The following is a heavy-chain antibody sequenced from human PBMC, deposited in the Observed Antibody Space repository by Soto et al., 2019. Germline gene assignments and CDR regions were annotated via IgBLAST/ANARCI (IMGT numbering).Heavy chain of an antibody. Sequence: SVKVSCKASGGTFSSYAISWVRQAPGQGLEWMGGIIPIFGTANYAQKFQGRVTITADESTSTAYMGLSSLRSEDTAVYYCARVPGYCSSTSCYYYYGMDVWGQGTTVTVSS. D-gene: IGHD2-2*01. J-gene: IGHJ6*02. CDR1: GGTFSSYA. V-gene: IGHV1-69*13. CDR2: IIPIFGTA. CDR3: ARVPGYCSSTSCYYYYGMDV.